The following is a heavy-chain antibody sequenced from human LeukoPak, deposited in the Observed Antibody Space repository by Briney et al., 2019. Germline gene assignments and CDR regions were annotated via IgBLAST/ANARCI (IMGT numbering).Heavy chain of an antibody. CDR3: AKDSSSYDWGYMDV. CDR1: GFTFSTYA. D-gene: IGHD3-22*01. Sequence: GSLRLSCAASGFTFSTYAMSCVRQAPGKGLEWVSLIGGSDGRTRYADSVKGRFTISRDNSKNTLYLEMNSLRAEDTAVYYCAKDSSSYDWGYMDVWGKGTTVTISS. CDR2: IGGSDGRT. V-gene: IGHV3-23*01. J-gene: IGHJ6*03.